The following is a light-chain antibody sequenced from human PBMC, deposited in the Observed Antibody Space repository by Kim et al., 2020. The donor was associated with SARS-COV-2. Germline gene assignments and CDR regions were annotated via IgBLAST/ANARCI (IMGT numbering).Light chain of an antibody. V-gene: IGLV6-57*02. CDR1: SGSIASNY. J-gene: IGLJ3*02. CDR3: QSYDSSNHWV. Sequence: KTITISCTGSSGSIASNYVQWYQQRPGSAPTSVIYEDNKRPSGVPDRFSGSIDSSSNSASLTISGLKTEDEADYYCQSYDSSNHWVFGGGTQLTVL. CDR2: EDN.